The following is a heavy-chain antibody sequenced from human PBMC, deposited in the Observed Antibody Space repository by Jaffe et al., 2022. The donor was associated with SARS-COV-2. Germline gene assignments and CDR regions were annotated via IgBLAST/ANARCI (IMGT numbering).Heavy chain of an antibody. J-gene: IGHJ6*02. Sequence: EVQLLESGGGLVQPGGSLRLSCAASGFTFSSYAMSWVRQAPGKGLEWVSAISGSGGSTYYADSVKGRFTISRDNSKNTLYLQMNSLRAEDTAVYYCAKGGWYYDFWSGYYTAYYYYYGMDVWGQGTTVTVSS. D-gene: IGHD3-3*01. CDR2: ISGSGGST. CDR1: GFTFSSYA. V-gene: IGHV3-23*01. CDR3: AKGGWYYDFWSGYYTAYYYYYGMDV.